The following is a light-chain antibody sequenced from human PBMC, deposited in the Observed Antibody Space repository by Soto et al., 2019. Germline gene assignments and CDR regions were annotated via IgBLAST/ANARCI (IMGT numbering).Light chain of an antibody. CDR3: PQSYTTPRP. CDR1: QNINTY. Sequence: EIQMTQSPSSLSASVGDRVTITCRASQNINTYLNWYQQKPGKALKLLIYGTSSLQSGVPSRFSGSGSGTDFTLTISSLQPEDFTTYYCPQSYTTPRPFGQ. V-gene: IGKV1-39*01. J-gene: IGKJ1*01. CDR2: GTS.